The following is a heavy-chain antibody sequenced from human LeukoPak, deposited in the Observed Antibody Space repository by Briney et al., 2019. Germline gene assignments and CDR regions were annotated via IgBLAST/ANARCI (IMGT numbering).Heavy chain of an antibody. V-gene: IGHV1-8*01. CDR3: ARGRVAAAEDYYYYGMDV. CDR1: GYTFTSYD. CDR2: MSPNSGNT. J-gene: IGHJ6*02. D-gene: IGHD6-13*01. Sequence: ASVKVSCKASGYTFTSYDINWVRQATGQGLEWMGWMSPNSGNTGYAQKFQGRVTMTRNTSISTAYMELSSLRSEDTAVYYCARGRVAAAEDYYYYGMDVWGQGTTVTVSS.